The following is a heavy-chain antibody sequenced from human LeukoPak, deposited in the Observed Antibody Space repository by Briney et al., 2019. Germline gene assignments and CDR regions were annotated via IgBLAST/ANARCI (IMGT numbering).Heavy chain of an antibody. CDR2: ISGSGGST. D-gene: IGHD3-10*01. CDR3: AKDRELLWFGELLFAPDYFDY. V-gene: IGHV3-23*01. CDR1: GFTFSSYA. J-gene: IGHJ4*02. Sequence: GGSLRLSCAASGFTFSSYAMSWVRQAPGKGLEWVSAISGSGGSTYYADSVKGRFTISRDNSKNTLYLQMNRLRAEDTAVYYCAKDRELLWFGELLFAPDYFDYWGQGTLVTVSS.